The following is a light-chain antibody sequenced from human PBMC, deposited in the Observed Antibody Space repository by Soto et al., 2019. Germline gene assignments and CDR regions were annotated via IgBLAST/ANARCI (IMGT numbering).Light chain of an antibody. CDR3: HQYHSYSWT. V-gene: IGKV1-5*03. J-gene: IGKJ1*01. Sequence: DIQMTRSPSTLSASIGDRVNITFRASQTISNWLAWYQQKPGQAPKLLIYAASRLHSGVPSRFSGSGSGTEFTLTITSLQPDDFAIYCCHQYHSYSWTFGQGTKVDIK. CDR2: AAS. CDR1: QTISNW.